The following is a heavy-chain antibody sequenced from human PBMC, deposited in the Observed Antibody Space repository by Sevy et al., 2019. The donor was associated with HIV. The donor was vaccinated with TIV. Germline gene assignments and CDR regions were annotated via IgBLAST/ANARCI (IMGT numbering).Heavy chain of an antibody. J-gene: IGHJ3*02. V-gene: IGHV3-30-3*01. CDR3: ARDFGGPTGGAFDI. D-gene: IGHD1-26*01. CDR1: GFTFSSYA. CDR2: ISYDGSNK. Sequence: GGSLRLSCAASGFTFSSYAMHWVRQAPGKGLEWVAVISYDGSNKYYADSVKGRFTISRDNSKNTLYLQMNSLRAEDTAVYYCARDFGGPTGGAFDIWGQGTMVTVS.